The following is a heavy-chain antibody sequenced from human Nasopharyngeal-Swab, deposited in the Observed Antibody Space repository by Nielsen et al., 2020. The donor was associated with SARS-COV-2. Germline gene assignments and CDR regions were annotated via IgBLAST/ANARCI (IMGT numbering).Heavy chain of an antibody. CDR3: ARVEAGYSSGGPYYYYGMDV. Sequence: ASVKVSCKASGYTFTSYAMHWVRQAPGQRLEWMGWINAGNGNTKYSQKFQGRVTITRDTSASTAYMEPSSLRSEDTAVYYCARVEAGYSSGGPYYYYGMDVWGQGTTVTVSS. CDR1: GYTFTSYA. J-gene: IGHJ6*02. D-gene: IGHD6-19*01. CDR2: INAGNGNT. V-gene: IGHV1-3*01.